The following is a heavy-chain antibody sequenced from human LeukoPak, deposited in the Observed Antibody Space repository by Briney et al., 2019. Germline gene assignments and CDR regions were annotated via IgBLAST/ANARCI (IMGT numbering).Heavy chain of an antibody. CDR2: ISSSGSTI. D-gene: IGHD3-22*01. J-gene: IGHJ3*02. Sequence: PGGSLRLSCAASGFTFSSYEMNWVRQAPGKGLEWVSYISSSGSTIYYADSVKGRFTISRDNAKNSLYLQMNSLRAEDTAVYYCAREKQTGQYSDSTEGAFDIWGQGTMVTVSS. V-gene: IGHV3-48*03. CDR1: GFTFSSYE. CDR3: AREKQTGQYSDSTEGAFDI.